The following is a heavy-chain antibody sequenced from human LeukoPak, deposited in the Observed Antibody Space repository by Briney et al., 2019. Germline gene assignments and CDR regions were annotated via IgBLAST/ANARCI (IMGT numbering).Heavy chain of an antibody. Sequence: GGSLRVSCEASGFTFNKFAMSWVRQAPGKGPEWVSAIGSSGATTFYADSVKGRCTISRDNSKNTVYLEMNSLRAEDTAIYYCAKTSRVNSAYDSPFDHWGQGTLVTVSS. D-gene: IGHD5-12*01. CDR2: IGSSGATT. J-gene: IGHJ4*02. CDR3: AKTSRVNSAYDSPFDH. V-gene: IGHV3-23*01. CDR1: GFTFNKFA.